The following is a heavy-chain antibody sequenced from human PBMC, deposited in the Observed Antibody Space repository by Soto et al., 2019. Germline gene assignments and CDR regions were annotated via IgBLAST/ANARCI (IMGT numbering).Heavy chain of an antibody. D-gene: IGHD3-16*01. J-gene: IGHJ4*02. CDR2: IDHRGST. Sequence: QVQLQQWGAGLLKPSETLSLTCAVYNGSFIGHYWTWIRQPPGKGLEWIGEIDHRGSTRYNPSLRSRVTISVDPSKNQFSLILTSVTAADTAVYYCVSRARERGSASITSGGVRPLVGDFWGQGNLVTVSS. CDR1: NGSFIGHY. CDR3: VSRARERGSASITSGGVRPLVGDF. V-gene: IGHV4-34*01.